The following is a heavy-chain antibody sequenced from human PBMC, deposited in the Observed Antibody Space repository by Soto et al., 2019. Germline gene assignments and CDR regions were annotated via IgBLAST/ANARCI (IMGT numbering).Heavy chain of an antibody. CDR1: GFTFSSYG. CDR3: ASFGYYYDSSGSSWAYYGMDV. Sequence: PGGSLRLSCAASGFTFSSYGMHWVRQAPGKGLEWVAVIWYDGSNKYYADTVKGRFTISRDNSKNTLYLQMNSLRAEDKAVYYCASFGYYYDSSGSSWAYYGMDVWGQGTTVTVSS. V-gene: IGHV3-33*01. D-gene: IGHD3-22*01. CDR2: IWYDGSNK. J-gene: IGHJ6*02.